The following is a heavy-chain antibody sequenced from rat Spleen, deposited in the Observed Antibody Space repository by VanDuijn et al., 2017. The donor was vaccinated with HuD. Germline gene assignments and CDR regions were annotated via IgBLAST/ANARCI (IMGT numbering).Heavy chain of an antibody. J-gene: IGHJ2*01. CDR2: IINSGGST. D-gene: IGHD1-1*01. Sequence: EVQLVESGGGLVQPGRSLTLSCVASGFTFNQYWMTWIRQAPTRGMEWVASIINSGGSTYYRDSVKGRFTISRDNAKSTLYLQMDSLRSEDTATYYCATTPLYHSGDPYYFDYWGQGVMVTVSS. CDR3: ATTPLYHSGDPYYFDY. CDR1: GFTFNQYW. V-gene: IGHV5-31*01.